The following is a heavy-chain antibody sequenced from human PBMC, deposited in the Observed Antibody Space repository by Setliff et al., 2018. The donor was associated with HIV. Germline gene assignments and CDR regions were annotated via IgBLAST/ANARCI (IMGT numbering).Heavy chain of an antibody. CDR2: IYTSESS. Sequence: SQTLSLTCSVSGGSISSYYWSWIRQPPGKGLEWIGYIYTSESSNYNPSLKSRVTFSVDTSKNQFSLKLSSVTAADTAIYFCARQFRYPNRAVAGVDYWGRGTLVTVSS. CDR3: ARQFRYPNRAVAGVDY. J-gene: IGHJ4*02. CDR1: GGSISSYY. D-gene: IGHD6-19*01. V-gene: IGHV4-59*08.